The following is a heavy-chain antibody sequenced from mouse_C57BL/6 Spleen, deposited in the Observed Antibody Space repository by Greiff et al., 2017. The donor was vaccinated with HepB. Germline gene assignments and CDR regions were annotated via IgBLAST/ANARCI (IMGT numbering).Heavy chain of an antibody. CDR1: GYTFTSYW. V-gene: IGHV1-52*01. CDR2: IDPSDSET. J-gene: IGHJ4*01. Sequence: QVQPQQPGAELVRPGSSVKLSCKASGYTFTSYWMHWVKQRPIQGLEWIGNIDPSDSETHYNQKFKDKATLTVDKSSSTAYMQLSSLTSEDSAVYYCARDYYAMDYWGQGTSVTVSS. CDR3: ARDYYAMDY.